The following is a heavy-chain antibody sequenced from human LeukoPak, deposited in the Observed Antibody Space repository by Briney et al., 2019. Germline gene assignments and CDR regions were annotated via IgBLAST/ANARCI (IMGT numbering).Heavy chain of an antibody. J-gene: IGHJ4*02. CDR3: AGEGLSFGDY. CDR2: INPNSGDT. V-gene: IGHV1-2*02. Sequence: GASVKVSCKASGYTFTGYYIHWVRQAPGQGLEWMGWINPNSGDTNYAQKFQDRVTMTRDTSISTAYMELSRLRSDDTAVYYCAGEGLSFGDYWGQGTLVTVSS. D-gene: IGHD3-10*01. CDR1: GYTFTGYY.